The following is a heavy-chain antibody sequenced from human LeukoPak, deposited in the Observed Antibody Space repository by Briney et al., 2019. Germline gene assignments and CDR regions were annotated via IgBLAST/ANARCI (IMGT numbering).Heavy chain of an antibody. CDR2: ISVSGSQT. V-gene: IGHV3-23*01. D-gene: IGHD1-14*01. Sequence: GGSLRLSCVASGFTFSACAVGWVRRAPGMGLEWVSSISVSGSQTDYADSVKGRFTISRDNSKNTFYLQMNSLRAEDTAVYYCGKGTPPPVYWGPGTLVTVSS. CDR3: GKGTPPPVY. J-gene: IGHJ4*02. CDR1: GFTFSACA.